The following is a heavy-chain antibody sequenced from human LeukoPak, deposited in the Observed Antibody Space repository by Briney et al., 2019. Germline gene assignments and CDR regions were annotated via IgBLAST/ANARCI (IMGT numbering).Heavy chain of an antibody. J-gene: IGHJ6*03. Sequence: GGSLRLSCAASGFTFRSYSMNWVRQAPGKGLEWVSSIGPSSSSIYYADSVKGRLTISRDNAKNSLYLQMNSLRAEDTAVYYCARTLLRFLEGSYYYYMDVWGKGTTVTVSS. CDR2: IGPSSSSI. CDR1: GFTFRSYS. D-gene: IGHD3-3*01. CDR3: ARTLLRFLEGSYYYYMDV. V-gene: IGHV3-21*01.